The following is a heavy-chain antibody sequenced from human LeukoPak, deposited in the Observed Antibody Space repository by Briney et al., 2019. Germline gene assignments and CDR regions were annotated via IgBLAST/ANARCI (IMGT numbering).Heavy chain of an antibody. Sequence: SETLSLTSSVSVGSIRCGGYYWSWIRQHPGKGLKWTEYIYYSGSTYYNQSLKSRVTISVDTSKSQFSLKLSSVTAADTAVYYCARAIAAVGTGGRYFDYWGQGNLVTVSS. D-gene: IGHD6-13*01. CDR2: IYYSGST. J-gene: IGHJ4*02. CDR1: VGSIRCGGYY. CDR3: ARAIAAVGTGGRYFDY. V-gene: IGHV4-31*03.